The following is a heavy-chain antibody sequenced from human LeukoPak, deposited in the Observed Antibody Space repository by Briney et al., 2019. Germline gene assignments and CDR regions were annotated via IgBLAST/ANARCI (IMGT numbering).Heavy chain of an antibody. CDR3: AREFVTMVRGVNLDDAFDI. D-gene: IGHD3-10*01. CDR2: MNPNSGNT. CDR1: GYTFTSYD. J-gene: IGHJ3*02. Sequence: ASVKVSCKASGYTFTSYDINWVRQATGQGLEWMGWMNPNSGNTGYAQKFQGRVTMTRNTSISTAYMELSSLRSEDTAVYYCAREFVTMVRGVNLDDAFDIWGQGTMVTVSS. V-gene: IGHV1-8*01.